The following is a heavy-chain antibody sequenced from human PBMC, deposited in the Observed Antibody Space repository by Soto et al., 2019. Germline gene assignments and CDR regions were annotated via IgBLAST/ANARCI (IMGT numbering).Heavy chain of an antibody. V-gene: IGHV1-69*01. CDR1: GGTFNSYG. D-gene: IGHD3-16*01. Sequence: QVQLVQSGVEVKKPGSSVKVSCKASGGTFNSYGIRWVRQAPGQGLEWMGGIIPISAPANHAQKFQGRVTITADESTNTVYMELSSLRYEDTAVYYCARDGGASSGMDVWGQGTPVSVSS. CDR2: IIPISAPA. J-gene: IGHJ6*02. CDR3: ARDGGASSGMDV.